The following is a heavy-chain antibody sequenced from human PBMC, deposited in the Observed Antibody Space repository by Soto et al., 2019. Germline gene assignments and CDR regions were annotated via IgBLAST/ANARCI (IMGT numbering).Heavy chain of an antibody. CDR1: GYTFSSYG. D-gene: IGHD6-13*01. V-gene: IGHV1-18*01. CDR3: ARGVLDYDY. J-gene: IGHJ4*02. Sequence: QVQLVQSGAEVKKPGASVKVSCKASGYTFSSYGISWVRQAPGQGPEWMGWISAYNGNTNYAQKFQDRVTMTTATSTSTAYMELRSLKAADTAVYYCARGVLDYDYWGQGTLVTVSS. CDR2: ISAYNGNT.